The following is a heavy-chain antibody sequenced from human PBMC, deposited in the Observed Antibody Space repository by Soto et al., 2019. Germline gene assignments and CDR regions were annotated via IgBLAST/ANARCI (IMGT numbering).Heavy chain of an antibody. J-gene: IGHJ3*02. Sequence: SSETLSLTCAVSGGSISSSNWWSWVRQPPGKGLEWIGEIYHSGSTNYNPSLKSRVTISVDKSKNQFSLKLSSVTAADTAVYYCARAAGAKGVAARAFDIWGQGTMVTVSS. CDR2: IYHSGST. CDR3: ARAAGAKGVAARAFDI. V-gene: IGHV4-4*02. CDR1: GGSISSSNW. D-gene: IGHD1-26*01.